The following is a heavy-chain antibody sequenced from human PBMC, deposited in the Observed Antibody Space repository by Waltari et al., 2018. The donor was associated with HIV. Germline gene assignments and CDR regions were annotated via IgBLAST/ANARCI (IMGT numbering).Heavy chain of an antibody. CDR2: ISYSGATT. CDR1: GFTFRRFA. D-gene: IGHD5-12*01. Sequence: EVQLLESGGGLVQPGGSLRLSCAASGFTFRRFAVSWVRQAPGKGLEWVSSISYSGATTHYADSVKGRFTISRDNSNNTLYLQMNSLRAEDTAVYYCAKREDGYNAFDYWGQGTLVTVSS. J-gene: IGHJ4*02. V-gene: IGHV3-23*01. CDR3: AKREDGYNAFDY.